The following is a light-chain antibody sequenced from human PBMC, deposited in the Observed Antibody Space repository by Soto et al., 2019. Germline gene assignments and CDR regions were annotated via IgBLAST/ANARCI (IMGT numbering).Light chain of an antibody. J-gene: IGKJ1*01. V-gene: IGKV1-8*01. CDR2: AAS. CDR3: QQYYSYPLT. CDR1: QGISSY. Sequence: AIRMTQSPSSLSASTGDRVTITCRASQGISSYLAWYQQKPGKAPKLQIYAASTLQSGIPSRFSGSGSGTDFTLTIICLQSEDFATYYCQQYYSYPLTFGQGTKVDIK.